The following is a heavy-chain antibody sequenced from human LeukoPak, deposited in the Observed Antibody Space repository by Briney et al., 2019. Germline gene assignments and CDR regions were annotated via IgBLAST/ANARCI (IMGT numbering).Heavy chain of an antibody. CDR2: ISGSGGST. J-gene: IGHJ4*02. CDR3: AKGHGDYTGNYFDH. V-gene: IGHV3-23*01. CDR1: GFTFSSYA. Sequence: PAGGSLRLSCAASGFTFSSYAMSWVRQAPGKGLEWVSAISGSGGSTYYADSVKGRFTISRDNSKNTLYLQMNSLRAEDTAVYYRAKGHGDYTGNYFDHWGQGTLVTVSS. D-gene: IGHD4-17*01.